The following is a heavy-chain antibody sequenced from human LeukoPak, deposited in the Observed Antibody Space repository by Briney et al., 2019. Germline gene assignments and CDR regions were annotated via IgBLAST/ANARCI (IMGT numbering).Heavy chain of an antibody. Sequence: GGSLRLSCAASGFNFDDFGMHWVRQTPDKGLEWLTFISILRWRHNYADSVKGRFTVSRDNSQKTVYLQMNSLRTDDTALYYCVKPWAMYIAASGTHFDLWGQGTVVSVS. CDR3: VKPWAMYIAASGTHFDL. J-gene: IGHJ4*02. CDR1: GFNFDDFG. V-gene: IGHV3-30*02. D-gene: IGHD2-15*01. CDR2: ISILRWRH.